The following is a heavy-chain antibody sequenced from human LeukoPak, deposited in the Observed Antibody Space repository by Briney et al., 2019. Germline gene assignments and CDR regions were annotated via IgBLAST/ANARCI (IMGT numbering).Heavy chain of an antibody. Sequence: ASVKVSCKASGYTFTSYGISWVRQAPGQGLEWMGWTSAYNGNTNYAQKLQGRVTMTTDTSTSTAYMELRSLRSDDTAVYYCARLLGYYYDSSGFPFDYWGQGTLVTVSS. CDR3: ARLLGYYYDSSGFPFDY. V-gene: IGHV1-18*01. J-gene: IGHJ4*02. D-gene: IGHD3-22*01. CDR1: GYTFTSYG. CDR2: TSAYNGNT.